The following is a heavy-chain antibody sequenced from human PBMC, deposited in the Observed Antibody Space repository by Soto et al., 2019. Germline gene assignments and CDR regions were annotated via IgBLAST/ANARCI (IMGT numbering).Heavy chain of an antibody. J-gene: IGHJ6*02. CDR2: IKQDGSEK. CDR1: GFTFSSYW. D-gene: IGHD4-17*01. Sequence: GGSLRLSCAASGFTFSSYWMSWVRQAPGKGLEWVANIKQDGSEKYYVDSVKGRFTISRDNAKNSLYLQMNSLRAEDTAVYYCARGQHGDSPDGGYYYYYGMDVWGQGTTVTVSS. CDR3: ARGQHGDSPDGGYYYYYGMDV. V-gene: IGHV3-7*05.